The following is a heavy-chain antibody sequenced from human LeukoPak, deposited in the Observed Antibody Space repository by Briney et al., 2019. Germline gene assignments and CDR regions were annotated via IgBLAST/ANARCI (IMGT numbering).Heavy chain of an antibody. D-gene: IGHD3-22*01. Sequence: ASVKVSCKASGYTFTGYYMHWVRQAPGQGLEWMEWINPNSGGTNYAQKFQGRVTMTRDTSISTACMELSRLRSDDTAVYYCARDRGGTYYYDSSGYYGFDYWGQGTLVTVSS. V-gene: IGHV1-2*02. CDR2: INPNSGGT. CDR3: ARDRGGTYYYDSSGYYGFDY. J-gene: IGHJ4*02. CDR1: GYTFTGYY.